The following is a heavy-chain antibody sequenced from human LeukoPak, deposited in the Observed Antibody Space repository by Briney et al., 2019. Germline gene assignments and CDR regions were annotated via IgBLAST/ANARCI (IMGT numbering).Heavy chain of an antibody. CDR2: IIPIFGTA. CDR1: GGTFSSYA. CDR3: ARDPVEYCTNGVCYGMDV. D-gene: IGHD2-8*01. V-gene: IGHV1-69*13. Sequence: ASVKVSCKASGGTFSSYAISWVRQAPGQGLEWMGGIIPIFGTANYAQKFQGRVTITADESTSTAYMELSSLRSEDMAVYYCARDPVEYCTNGVCYGMDVWGQGTTVTVSS. J-gene: IGHJ6*02.